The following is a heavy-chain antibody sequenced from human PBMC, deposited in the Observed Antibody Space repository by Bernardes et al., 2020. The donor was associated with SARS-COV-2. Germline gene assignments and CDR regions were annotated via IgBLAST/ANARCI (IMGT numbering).Heavy chain of an antibody. V-gene: IGHV4-34*09. CDR3: ARDSGPTDVRAFEI. D-gene: IGHD3-10*01. J-gene: IGHJ3*02. CDR1: GGSFRGYY. Sequence: SETLSLTCAVYGGSFRGYYWSWIRQPPGQGLEWIGEINHSGSTYYNPSLKSRVTISVDTSKNQFSLKLSSVTAADTAVYYCARDSGPTDVRAFEIWGRGTLVTVSS. CDR2: INHSGST.